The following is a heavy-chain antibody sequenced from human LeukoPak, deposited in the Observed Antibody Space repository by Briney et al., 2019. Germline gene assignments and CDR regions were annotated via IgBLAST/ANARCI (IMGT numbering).Heavy chain of an antibody. CDR3: ARAVRAGGDY. J-gene: IGHJ4*02. Sequence: GGSLRLSCAASGFIFSDYYMTWIRQAPGKGLEWVSYISPSGSDIYYADSVKGRFTISRDNGKNSVYLQMNSLRADDTAMYYCARAVRAGGDYWGQGTLATVSS. CDR2: ISPSGSDI. CDR1: GFIFSDYY. V-gene: IGHV3-11*01. D-gene: IGHD3-22*01.